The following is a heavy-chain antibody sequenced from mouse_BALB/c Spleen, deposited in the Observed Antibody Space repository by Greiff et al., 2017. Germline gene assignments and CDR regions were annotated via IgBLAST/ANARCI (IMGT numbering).Heavy chain of an antibody. CDR3: ARWGIPWFAY. Sequence: QVQLQQSGPELVKPGASVKISCKASGYAFSSYWMNWVKQRPGQGLEWIGQIYPGDGDTNYNGKFKGKATLTADKSSRTAYMQLSSLTSEDSAVYFCARWGIPWFAYWGQGTLVTVSA. CDR1: GYAFSSYW. V-gene: IGHV1-80*01. CDR2: IYPGDGDT. J-gene: IGHJ3*01.